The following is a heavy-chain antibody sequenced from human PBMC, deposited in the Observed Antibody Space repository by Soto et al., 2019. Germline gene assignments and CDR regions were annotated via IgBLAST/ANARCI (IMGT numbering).Heavy chain of an antibody. D-gene: IGHD3-22*01. CDR3: ARGYSLYDSSAYDY. Sequence: GGSLRLSCVASGFTFSSYAMHWVRQTPGKGLEWVAVISYNGGNKYYADSVKGRFTISRDTSKNTLYLQMNSLRADDTAIYYCARGYSLYDSSAYDYWGRGTLVTVSS. V-gene: IGHV3-30-3*01. CDR2: ISYNGGNK. J-gene: IGHJ4*02. CDR1: GFTFSSYA.